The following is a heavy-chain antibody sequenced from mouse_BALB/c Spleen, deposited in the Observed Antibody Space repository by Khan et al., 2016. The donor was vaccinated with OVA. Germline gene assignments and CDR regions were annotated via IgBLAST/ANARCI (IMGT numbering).Heavy chain of an antibody. Sequence: QIQLVKSGPELKKPGETVKISCKASGYTFTNYGMNWVKQAPGKGLKWMGWINTYTGEPTYADDFKGRFAFSLETSANTAYLQINNLKNEDTAAYFCARYDYDDWFPYWGQGPLVTVSA. D-gene: IGHD2-4*01. V-gene: IGHV9-3-1*01. CDR1: GYTFTNYG. J-gene: IGHJ3*01. CDR2: INTYTGEP. CDR3: ARYDYDDWFPY.